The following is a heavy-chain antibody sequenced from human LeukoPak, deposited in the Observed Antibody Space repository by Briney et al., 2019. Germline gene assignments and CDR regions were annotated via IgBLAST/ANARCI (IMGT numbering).Heavy chain of an antibody. CDR3: AELGITMIGGV. CDR2: ISSSGSTI. J-gene: IGHJ6*04. Sequence: PGGSLRLSCTVSGFTVSSNSMHWVRQAPGKGLEWVSYISSSGSTIYYADSVKGRFTISRDNAKNSLYLQMNSLRAEDTAVYYCAELGITMIGGVWGKGTTVTISS. D-gene: IGHD3-10*02. V-gene: IGHV3-48*04. CDR1: GFTVSSNS.